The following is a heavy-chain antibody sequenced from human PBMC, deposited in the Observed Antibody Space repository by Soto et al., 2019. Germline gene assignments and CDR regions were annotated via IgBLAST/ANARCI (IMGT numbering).Heavy chain of an antibody. CDR1: GGSISGCGYS. V-gene: IGHV4-30-2*01. Sequence: PSETLSLTCAVSGGSISGCGYSWSWILQQLGKGGDSNGYPSHSGRAYYSASLKRRVTISVDGSKNQFSLNLSSFTAAGTVVYYCASDDSSGYYYYWGQGTLVTVSS. J-gene: IGHJ4*01. CDR2: PSHSGRA. CDR3: ASDDSSGYYYY. D-gene: IGHD3-22*01.